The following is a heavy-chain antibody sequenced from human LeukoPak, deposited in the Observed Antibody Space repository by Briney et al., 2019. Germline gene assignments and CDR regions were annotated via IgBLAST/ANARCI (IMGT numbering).Heavy chain of an antibody. Sequence: GGSLRLSCAASGFTFDDYTMHWVRQAPGKGLECVSRISWDGGSTYYADSVKGRFTISRDNAKNSLYLQMNSLRAEDTAVYYCARDPRYSGYDYFDYWGQGTLVTVSS. CDR1: GFTFDDYT. V-gene: IGHV3-43*01. CDR2: ISWDGGST. CDR3: ARDPRYSGYDYFDY. D-gene: IGHD5-12*01. J-gene: IGHJ4*02.